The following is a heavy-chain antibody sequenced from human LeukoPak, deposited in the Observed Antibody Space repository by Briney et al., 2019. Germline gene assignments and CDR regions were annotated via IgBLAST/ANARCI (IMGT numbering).Heavy chain of an antibody. CDR2: ISSSSTTI. CDR1: GFTFISYT. CDR3: TRDRSAWLFDY. D-gene: IGHD6-25*01. V-gene: IGHV3-48*02. Sequence: PPGGSLRLSCSAPGFTFISYTMHSVRQAPGKGLESVSYISSSSTTIYCADSVKGRFTISRDNAKNSLYLQMNSLSDEDTAVYYCTRDRSAWLFDYWGQGTLVTVSS. J-gene: IGHJ4*02.